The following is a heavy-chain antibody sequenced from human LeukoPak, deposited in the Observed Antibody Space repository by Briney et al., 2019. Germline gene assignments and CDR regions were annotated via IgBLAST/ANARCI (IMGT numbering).Heavy chain of an antibody. CDR1: GGSISSGSYY. CDR3: ARERVPAAITSATDFDY. J-gene: IGHJ4*02. D-gene: IGHD2-2*01. V-gene: IGHV4-61*02. CDR2: IYTSGST. Sequence: PSETLSLTCTVAGGSISSGSYYWSWIRQPAGKGLEWIGRIYTSGSTNYNPSLKSRVTISVDTSKNQFSLKLSSVTAADTAVYYCARERVPAAITSATDFDYWGQGTLVTVSS.